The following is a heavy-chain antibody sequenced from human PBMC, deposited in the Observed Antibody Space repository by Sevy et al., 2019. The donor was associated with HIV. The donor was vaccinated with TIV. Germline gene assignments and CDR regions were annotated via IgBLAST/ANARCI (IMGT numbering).Heavy chain of an antibody. Sequence: GGSLRLSCAASGFSFSGYNMNWVRQAPGKGLEWVSYLSSSTSTIHYADSVKGRFTISRDNAKNSLFLQMNSLRDEDTALYYCARDSSWNYDSYFYRMDVWGQGTTVTVSS. D-gene: IGHD1-7*01. CDR3: ARDSSWNYDSYFYRMDV. CDR2: LSSSTSTI. V-gene: IGHV3-48*02. J-gene: IGHJ6*02. CDR1: GFSFSGYN.